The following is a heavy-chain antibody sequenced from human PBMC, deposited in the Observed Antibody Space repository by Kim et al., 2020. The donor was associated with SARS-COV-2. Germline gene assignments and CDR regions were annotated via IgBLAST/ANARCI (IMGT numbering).Heavy chain of an antibody. Sequence: SETLFLTCTVSGGPFGSYYWSWIRQPPGRRLEWIGFFYYGGATHYSPSFRSRVTISNNASKNQFSLSLNSVTAADTAVYFCARSTWGLDWYFDVWGRGTLVAVSS. CDR1: GGPFGSYY. V-gene: IGHV4-59*01. CDR2: FYYGGAT. CDR3: ARSTWGLDWYFDV. D-gene: IGHD1-1*01. J-gene: IGHJ2*01.